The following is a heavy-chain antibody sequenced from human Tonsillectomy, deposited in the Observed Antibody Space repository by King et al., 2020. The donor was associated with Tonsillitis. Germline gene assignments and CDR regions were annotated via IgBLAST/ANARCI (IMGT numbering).Heavy chain of an antibody. Sequence: VQLVESGGGVVQPGRSLRLSCAASGFTFSSYAMHWVRQAPGKGLEWVAVISYDGSNKYYADSVKGRFTISRDNSKNTPYLQMNSLRAEDTAVYYCARGRSMIVVRDYFDYWGQGTLVTVSS. CDR3: ARGRSMIVVRDYFDY. CDR1: GFTFSSYA. CDR2: ISYDGSNK. V-gene: IGHV3-30*04. J-gene: IGHJ4*02. D-gene: IGHD3-22*01.